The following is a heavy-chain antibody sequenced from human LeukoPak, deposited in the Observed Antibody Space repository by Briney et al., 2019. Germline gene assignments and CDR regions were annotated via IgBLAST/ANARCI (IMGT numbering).Heavy chain of an antibody. J-gene: IGHJ4*02. CDR1: GFIFSDYY. V-gene: IGHV3-11*04. CDR2: ISNSGSII. CDR3: ARDYGGSSPFDY. Sequence: GGSLRLSCAASGFIFSDYYMSWIRQAPGKGLEWVSYISNSGSIIHYADSLKGRFTISRDNAKNSVYLQMNSLRAEDTAVYYCARDYGGSSPFDYWGQGTLVTVSS. D-gene: IGHD4-23*01.